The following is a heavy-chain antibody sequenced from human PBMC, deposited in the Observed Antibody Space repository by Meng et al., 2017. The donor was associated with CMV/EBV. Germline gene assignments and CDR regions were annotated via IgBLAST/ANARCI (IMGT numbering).Heavy chain of an antibody. CDR1: GGTFSSYA. Sequence: SVKVSCKASGGTFSSYAISWVRQAPGQGLEWMGGIIPILGIANYAQKFQGRVTITADKSTSTAYMELSSLRSEDTAVYYCARVKSGYDYISCYGMDVWGQGTTVTVSS. CDR2: IIPILGIA. V-gene: IGHV1-69*10. D-gene: IGHD5-12*01. J-gene: IGHJ6*02. CDR3: ARVKSGYDYISCYGMDV.